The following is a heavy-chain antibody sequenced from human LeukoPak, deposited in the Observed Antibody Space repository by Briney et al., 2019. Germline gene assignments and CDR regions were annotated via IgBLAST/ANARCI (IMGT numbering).Heavy chain of an antibody. CDR1: GFTFSSYA. V-gene: IGHV3-23*01. Sequence: SGGSLRLSCAASGFTFSSYAMSWVRQAPGKGLEWVSAISGSGGSTYYADSVKGRFTISRDNSKNTLYLQMNSLRAEDTAVYYYAKKPLGISHGGELDYWGQGTLVTVSS. D-gene: IGHD2-21*01. J-gene: IGHJ4*02. CDR2: ISGSGGST. CDR3: AKKPLGISHGGELDY.